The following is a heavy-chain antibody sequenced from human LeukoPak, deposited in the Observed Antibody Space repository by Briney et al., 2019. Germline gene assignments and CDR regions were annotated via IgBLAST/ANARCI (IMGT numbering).Heavy chain of an antibody. Sequence: ASVKVSCKAFGYTFTSNYMHWVRQAPGQGPEWMGVISPSGGSTTYAQKFQGRVTLTRDMSTSTDYLELSSLRSEDTAVYYCARGGGIVGATRPYYYYYMDVWGKGTTVTISS. CDR2: ISPSGGST. CDR1: GYTFTSNY. J-gene: IGHJ6*03. V-gene: IGHV1-46*01. D-gene: IGHD1-26*01. CDR3: ARGGGIVGATRPYYYYYMDV.